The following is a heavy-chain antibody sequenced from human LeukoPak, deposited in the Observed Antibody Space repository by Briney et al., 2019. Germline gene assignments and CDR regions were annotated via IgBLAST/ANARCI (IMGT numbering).Heavy chain of an antibody. CDR1: GFPFSIYA. Sequence: GGSLRLSCAASGFPFSIYAVSWVRQAPGKGLEWVSAISGSGGSTYYADSVKGRFTISRDNSKNTLYLQMNSLRAEDTAVYYCAKVGTGTTSSPNFDYWGQGTLVTVSS. D-gene: IGHD1-7*01. J-gene: IGHJ4*02. V-gene: IGHV3-23*01. CDR3: AKVGTGTTSSPNFDY. CDR2: ISGSGGST.